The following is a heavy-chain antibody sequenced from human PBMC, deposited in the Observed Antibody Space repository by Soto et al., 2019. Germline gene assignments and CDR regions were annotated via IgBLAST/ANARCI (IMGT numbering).Heavy chain of an antibody. CDR3: AKYRIQHNYGPCFDY. D-gene: IGHD4-17*01. J-gene: IGHJ4*02. V-gene: IGHV3-23*01. CDR1: GFTFSSYA. Sequence: PGGSLRLSCAASGFTFSSYAMSWVRQAPGKGLEWVSAISGSGGSTYYADSVKGRFTISRDNSKNALYLQMNSLRAEDTAVYYCAKYRIQHNYGPCFDYWGEGTLVTVAS. CDR2: ISGSGGST.